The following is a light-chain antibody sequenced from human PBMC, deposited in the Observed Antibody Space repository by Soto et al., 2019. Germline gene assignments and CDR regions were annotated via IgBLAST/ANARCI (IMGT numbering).Light chain of an antibody. CDR3: QEDGSKLS. J-gene: IGKJ4*01. Sequence: ESVLTQSPGTLSLSPGERSTLSGRAIQSVSSSYLAWYQQKPGQAPRLLIYGASSRATVISDRFSGSGFGSRFSCSIICLEREGSCVYWCQEDGSKLSFGGVT. CDR1: QSVSSSY. V-gene: IGKV3-20*01. CDR2: GAS.